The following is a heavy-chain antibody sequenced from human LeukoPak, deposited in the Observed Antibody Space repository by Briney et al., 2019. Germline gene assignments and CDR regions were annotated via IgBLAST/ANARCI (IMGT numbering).Heavy chain of an antibody. Sequence: GASVKVSCKASGYTFTSYDINWVRQATGQGLEWMGWINPNSGGTNYAQKFQGRVTMTRDTSISTAYMELSRLRSDDTAVYYCAREDFWSGPYGDYWGQGTLVTVSS. J-gene: IGHJ4*02. D-gene: IGHD3-3*01. CDR2: INPNSGGT. V-gene: IGHV1-2*02. CDR3: AREDFWSGPYGDY. CDR1: GYTFTSYD.